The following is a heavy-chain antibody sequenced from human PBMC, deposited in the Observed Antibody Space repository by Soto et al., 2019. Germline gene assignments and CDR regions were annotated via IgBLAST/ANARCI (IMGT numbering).Heavy chain of an antibody. J-gene: IGHJ4*02. D-gene: IGHD4-17*01. CDR3: AHRGPDDYGDFFDY. Sequence: QITLKESGPTLVKPTQTLTLTCTFSGFSLSTSGVGVGWIRQPPGKALEWLALIYWDDDKRYSPSLKSRLTITNDTSKNQVVLTMTNMDPVDTATYYCAHRGPDDYGDFFDYWGQGTLVTVSS. V-gene: IGHV2-5*02. CDR1: GFSLSTSGVG. CDR2: IYWDDDK.